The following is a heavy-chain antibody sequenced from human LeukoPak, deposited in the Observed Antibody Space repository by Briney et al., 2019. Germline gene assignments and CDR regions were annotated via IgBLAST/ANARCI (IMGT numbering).Heavy chain of an antibody. J-gene: IGHJ5*02. CDR2: IYYSGST. V-gene: IGHV4-59*01. CDR1: GGSINSYY. Sequence: SETLSLTCSVSGGSINSYYWSWIRQPPGKGLEWIGYIYYSGSTNYNPSLKSRVTISVDTSKNQFSLKLSSVTAADTAVYYCARASSSWHTGSDWFDPWGRGTLVTVSS. D-gene: IGHD6-13*01. CDR3: ARASSSWHTGSDWFDP.